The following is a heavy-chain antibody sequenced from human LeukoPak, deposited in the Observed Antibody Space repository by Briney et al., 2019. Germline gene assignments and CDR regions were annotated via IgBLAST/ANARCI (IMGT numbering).Heavy chain of an antibody. J-gene: IGHJ6*02. CDR3: ARNRTYYYYGMDV. Sequence: PSETLSLTCTVSGGSISSYYWSWIRQPPGKGLEWIGYIYYSGSTNYNPSLKSRVTILVDTSKNQFSLKLSSVTAADTAVYYCARNRTYYYYGMDVWGQGTTVTVSS. V-gene: IGHV4-59*08. CDR1: GGSISSYY. D-gene: IGHD1/OR15-1a*01. CDR2: IYYSGST.